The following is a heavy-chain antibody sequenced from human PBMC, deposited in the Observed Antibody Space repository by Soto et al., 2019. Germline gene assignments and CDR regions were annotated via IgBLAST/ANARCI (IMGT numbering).Heavy chain of an antibody. CDR3: ARDRRAAHGTRGSIDP. Sequence: SETLSLTCNVSGDYIRIGGYYWSCIRQRPGKDLEWIGYIYYTGSTYYNRSLRSRLSMSVDTSENQFSLKLTSVTAADTAVYYCARDRRAAHGTRGSIDPWGQGIMVTVSS. CDR2: IYYTGST. CDR1: GDYIRIGGYY. J-gene: IGHJ5*02. D-gene: IGHD6-13*01. V-gene: IGHV4-31*03.